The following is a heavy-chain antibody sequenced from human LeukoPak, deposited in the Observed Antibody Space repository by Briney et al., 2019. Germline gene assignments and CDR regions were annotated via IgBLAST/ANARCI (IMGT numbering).Heavy chain of an antibody. CDR1: GFTFGHYG. CDR3: AKDLRGGPLRYFHP. D-gene: IGHD2/OR15-2a*01. CDR2: IRVDGDET. J-gene: IGHJ5*02. V-gene: IGHV3-23*01. Sequence: EGSLRLSCAASGFTFGHYGMSWVRQAPGKGLEWVSSIRVDGDETWYADSVKGRFTISRDSSKSTLDLQMNSLRAEDTAVYHCAKDLRGGPLRYFHPWGQGTPVTVSS.